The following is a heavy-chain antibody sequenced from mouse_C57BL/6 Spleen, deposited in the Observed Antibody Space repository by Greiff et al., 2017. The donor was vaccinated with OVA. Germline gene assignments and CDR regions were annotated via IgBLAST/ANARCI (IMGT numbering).Heavy chain of an antibody. CDR3: ARADYYGSSFFAY. D-gene: IGHD1-1*01. CDR1: GYTFTDYN. CDR2: INPNNGGT. Sequence: VQLQQSGPELVKPGASVKMSCKASGYTFTDYNMHWVKQSHGKSLEWIGYINPNNGGTSYNRKFKGKATLTVNKSSSTAYMELRSLTSEDSAVYYCARADYYGSSFFAYWGQGTLVTVSA. V-gene: IGHV1-22*01. J-gene: IGHJ3*01.